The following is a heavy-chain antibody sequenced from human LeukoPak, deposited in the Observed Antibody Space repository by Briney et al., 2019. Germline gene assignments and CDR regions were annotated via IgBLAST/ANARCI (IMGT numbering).Heavy chain of an antibody. CDR1: GFTFSSYS. CDR3: TRDGKTFYYYDSSGHSNWFDP. D-gene: IGHD3-22*01. CDR2: ISSSSGTI. J-gene: IGHJ5*02. Sequence: GGSLRLSCAASGFTFSSYSMNWVRQAPGKGLEWVSYISSSSGTIYYADSVKGRFTISRDNAKNSLYLQMNSLRAEDTAVYYCTRDGKTFYYYDSSGHSNWFDPWGQGTLVTVSS. V-gene: IGHV3-48*04.